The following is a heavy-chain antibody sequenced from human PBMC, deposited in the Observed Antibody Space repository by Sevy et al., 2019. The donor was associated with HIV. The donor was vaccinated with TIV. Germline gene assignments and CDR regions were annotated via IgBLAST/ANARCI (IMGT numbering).Heavy chain of an antibody. CDR3: VKCVYAYEYFFDC. CDR1: GFTFPINA. CDR2: ISGSGSST. D-gene: IGHD3-16*01. J-gene: IGHJ4*02. Sequence: GGSLRLSCAASGFTFPINAVGWVRQAPGKGLEWVSLISGSGSSTYYADSVKGRFTISRDNSKNTLYLQMHSLRAEDTAVYYCVKCVYAYEYFFDCWGQGTLVTVSS. V-gene: IGHV3-23*01.